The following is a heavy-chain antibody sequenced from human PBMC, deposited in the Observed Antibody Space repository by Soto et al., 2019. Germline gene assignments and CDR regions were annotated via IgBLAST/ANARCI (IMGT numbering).Heavy chain of an antibody. CDR3: ARVVVVPAAGIDY. J-gene: IGHJ4*02. V-gene: IGHV3-21*01. D-gene: IGHD2-2*01. CDR1: GFTFSSYS. Sequence: EVQLVESGGGLVKPGGSLRLSCAASGFTFSSYSMNWVRQAPGKGLEWVSSTSSSSSYIYYADSVKGRFTISRDNAKNSLYLQMNSLRAEDTAVYYCARVVVVPAAGIDYWGQGTLVTVSS. CDR2: TSSSSSYI.